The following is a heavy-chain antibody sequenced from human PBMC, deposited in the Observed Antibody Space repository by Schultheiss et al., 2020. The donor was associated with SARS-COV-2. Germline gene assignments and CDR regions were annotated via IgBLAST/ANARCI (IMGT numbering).Heavy chain of an antibody. CDR3: ASGSSGWYLDEYFQH. D-gene: IGHD6-19*01. Sequence: GGSLRLSCSASGFTFSSYAMHWVRQAPGKGLEYVSAISSNGGSTYYADSVKGRFTISRDNSKNTLYLQMNSLRAEDTAVYYCASGSSGWYLDEYFQHWGQGTLVTVSS. CDR2: ISSNGGST. V-gene: IGHV3-64*04. J-gene: IGHJ1*01. CDR1: GFTFSSYA.